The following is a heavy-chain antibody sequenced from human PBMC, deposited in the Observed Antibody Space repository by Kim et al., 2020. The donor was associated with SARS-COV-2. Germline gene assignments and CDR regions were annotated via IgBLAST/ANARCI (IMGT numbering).Heavy chain of an antibody. Sequence: TPSFQGHVTISADKSISTAYLQWSSLKASDTAMYYCASSGQQLVHWFDPWGQGTLVTVSS. CDR3: ASSGQQLVHWFDP. J-gene: IGHJ5*02. D-gene: IGHD6-13*01. V-gene: IGHV5-10-1*01.